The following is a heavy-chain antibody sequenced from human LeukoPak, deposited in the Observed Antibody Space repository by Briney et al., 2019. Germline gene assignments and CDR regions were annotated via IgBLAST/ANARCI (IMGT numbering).Heavy chain of an antibody. V-gene: IGHV3-23*01. J-gene: IGHJ4*02. D-gene: IGHD1-14*01. Sequence: GALRLSCAASGFTFSSYAMSWVHQAPGKGLEWVSAISGSGGSTYYADSVKGRFTISRDNSKNTLYLQMNSLRAEDTAVYYCTTESGYKTLRQRGFDSWGQGTLVTVSS. CDR3: TTESGYKTLRQRGFDS. CDR1: GFTFSSYA. CDR2: ISGSGGST.